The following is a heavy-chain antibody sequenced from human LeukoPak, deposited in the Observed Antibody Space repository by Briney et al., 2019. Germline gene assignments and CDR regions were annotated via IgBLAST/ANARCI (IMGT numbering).Heavy chain of an antibody. CDR1: GFTFSSYG. CDR2: ISYDGSNK. Sequence: GGSLRLSCAASGFTFSSYGMHWVRQAPGKGLEWVAVISYDGSNKYYADSVKGRFTISRDNSKNTLYLQMNSLRAEDTAVYYCALSAVYYYYYMDVWGKGTTVTVSS. CDR3: ALSAVYYYYYMDV. J-gene: IGHJ6*03. D-gene: IGHD2-15*01. V-gene: IGHV3-30*03.